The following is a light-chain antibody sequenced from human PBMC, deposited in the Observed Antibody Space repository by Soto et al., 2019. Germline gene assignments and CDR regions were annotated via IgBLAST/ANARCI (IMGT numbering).Light chain of an antibody. CDR3: HQRQSWPRT. CDR2: LAS. Sequence: EIVLTQSPATLSWFPGDRVTLSCRASQAVNTRLAWYQHKPGQAPRLLIYLASNRAAGVPARFSGSGSGTDFTLTISDVEPEDFAVYYCHQRQSWPRTFGQGTTVDIK. J-gene: IGKJ1*01. V-gene: IGKV3-11*01. CDR1: QAVNTR.